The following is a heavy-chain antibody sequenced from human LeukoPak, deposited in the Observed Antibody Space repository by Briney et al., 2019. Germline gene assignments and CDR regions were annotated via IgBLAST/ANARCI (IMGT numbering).Heavy chain of an antibody. V-gene: IGHV1-2*02. CDR1: GYTFTGYF. CDR2: INPNSGGT. CDR3: ARMHIYSSGWHRGGRHFDY. D-gene: IGHD6-19*01. J-gene: IGHJ4*02. Sequence: GASVTVSCKASGYTFTGYFMHWVRQAPGQGLEWMGWINPNSGGTNYAQKFQGRVTMTRDTSISTAYMELSRLRSDDTAVYYCARMHIYSSGWHRGGRHFDYWGQGTLVTVSS.